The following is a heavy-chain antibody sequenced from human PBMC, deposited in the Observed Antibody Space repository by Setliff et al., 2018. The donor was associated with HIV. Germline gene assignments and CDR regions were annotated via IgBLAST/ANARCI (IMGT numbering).Heavy chain of an antibody. Sequence: ASVKVSCKASGYTFTSYEINWVRQATGQGLEWMGWMNPNSGNTGYAQKFQGRVTMTTDTSTNTAHMELIRPRFDDTAVYYCARAHFLVAMTRNWFDPWGQGTLVTVSS. V-gene: IGHV1-8*02. CDR2: MNPNSGNT. D-gene: IGHD5-12*01. CDR3: ARAHFLVAMTRNWFDP. CDR1: GYTFTSYE. J-gene: IGHJ5*02.